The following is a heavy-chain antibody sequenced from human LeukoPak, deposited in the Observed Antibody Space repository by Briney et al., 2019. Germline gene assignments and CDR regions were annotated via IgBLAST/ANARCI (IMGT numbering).Heavy chain of an antibody. CDR3: ARVRRGSSGYYYSDAFDI. CDR1: GYSISSGYY. D-gene: IGHD3-22*01. Sequence: SETLSLTCTVSGYSISSGYYWGWIRQPPGKGLEWIGSIYHSGSTYYNPSLKSRVTISVDTSKNQFSLKLSSVTAADTAVYYCARVRRGSSGYYYSDAFDIWGQGTMVTVSS. V-gene: IGHV4-38-2*02. J-gene: IGHJ3*02. CDR2: IYHSGST.